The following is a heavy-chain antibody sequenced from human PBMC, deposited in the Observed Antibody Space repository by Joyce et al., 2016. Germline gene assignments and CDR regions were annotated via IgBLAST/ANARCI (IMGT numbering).Heavy chain of an antibody. CDR3: ARGPQVTFGINTNWFDP. CDR2: INHSGSS. J-gene: IGHJ5*02. V-gene: IGHV4-34*02. Sequence: QVQLQQWGAGLLKPSETLSLTCAVYGESLTGYYWSWIRQPPGKGLEWIGEINPSGRIRQNPGKGLEWIGEINHSGSSNNNPSLKSRVTISADTSKSEISLKLTSVTAADTAVYYCARGPQVTFGINTNWFDPWGQGTLVTVSS. D-gene: IGHD2-21*01. CDR1: GESLTGYY.